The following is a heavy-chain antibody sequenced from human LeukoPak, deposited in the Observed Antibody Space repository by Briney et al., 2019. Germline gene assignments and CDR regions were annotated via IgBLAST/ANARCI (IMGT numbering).Heavy chain of an antibody. CDR1: GFTFSSYG. D-gene: IGHD4-17*01. CDR2: IRYDGSNK. V-gene: IGHV3-30*02. J-gene: IGHJ4*02. Sequence: GGSLRLSCAASGFTFSSYGMHWVRQAPGKGLEWVAFIRYDGSNKYYAYSVKGRFTISRDNSKNTLYLQMNSMRAEDTAVYYCAKVRAMDYGYDYWGQGTLVTVSS. CDR3: AKVRAMDYGYDY.